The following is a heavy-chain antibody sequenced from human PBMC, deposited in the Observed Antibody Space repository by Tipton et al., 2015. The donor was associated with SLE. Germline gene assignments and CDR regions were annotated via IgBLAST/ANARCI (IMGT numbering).Heavy chain of an antibody. CDR3: AKGRDCDY. V-gene: IGHV3-30*04. Sequence: SLRLSCAASGFTFSSYAMHWFRQAPGKGLEWVAVISFDGSEKYYADSVTGRFTISRDNSKNTLYLQMNSLKREDTAVYYCAKGRDCDYWGQGTLVTVSS. D-gene: IGHD2-21*02. CDR2: ISFDGSEK. CDR1: GFTFSSYA. J-gene: IGHJ4*02.